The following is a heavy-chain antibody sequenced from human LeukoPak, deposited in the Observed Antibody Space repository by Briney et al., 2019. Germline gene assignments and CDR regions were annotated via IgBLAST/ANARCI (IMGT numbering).Heavy chain of an antibody. J-gene: IGHJ6*02. CDR3: ARDGPIAAGYYYGMDV. V-gene: IGHV3-7*01. CDR2: IKQDGSEK. D-gene: IGHD6-13*01. Sequence: GGSLRLSGAASGFTFSSYWMSWVRQAPGKGLEWVANIKQDGSEKYYVDSVKGRFTISRDNAKNSLYLQMNSLRAEDTAVYYCARDGPIAAGYYYGMDVWGQGTTVTVSS. CDR1: GFTFSSYW.